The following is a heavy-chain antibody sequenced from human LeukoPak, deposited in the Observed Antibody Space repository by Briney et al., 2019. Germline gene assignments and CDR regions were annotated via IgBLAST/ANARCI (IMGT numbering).Heavy chain of an antibody. CDR3: ARNWVGYCSSTSCPNYYYYGMDV. Sequence: ASVKVSCKASGYTFTSYYMHWVRQAPGQGLEWMGIINPSGGGTSYAQKFQGRVTMTRDTSTSTVYMELSSLRSEDTAVYYCARNWVGYCSSTSCPNYYYYGMDVWGQGTTVTVSS. CDR1: GYTFTSYY. J-gene: IGHJ6*02. CDR2: INPSGGGT. V-gene: IGHV1-46*01. D-gene: IGHD2-2*01.